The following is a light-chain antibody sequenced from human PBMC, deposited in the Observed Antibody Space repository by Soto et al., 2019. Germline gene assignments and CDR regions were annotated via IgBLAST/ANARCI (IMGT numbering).Light chain of an antibody. V-gene: IGLV1-40*01. CDR1: ISNIGNNY. J-gene: IGLJ3*02. CDR2: GNH. CDR3: LAYDYRLSTLL. Sequence: QSVLTQPPSVSAAPGQTVTLYCSGSISNIGNNYVSWFQQFPGTGPKLLIHGNHNRPSGVPDRFSGSKSGTSASLAINGLQADDAVHYYCLAYDYRLSTLLFGGGTKLTVL.